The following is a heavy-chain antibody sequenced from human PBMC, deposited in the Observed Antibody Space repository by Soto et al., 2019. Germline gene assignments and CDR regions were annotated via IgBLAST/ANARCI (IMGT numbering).Heavy chain of an antibody. CDR2: IGSISNYI. J-gene: IGHJ4*02. V-gene: IGHV3-21*06. CDR1: GFSFCSCN. Sequence: PGGSLRLSCAASGFSFCSCNMNWVRQAPGKGLEWVSSIGSISNYIYYADSVKGRFTISRDNADNSLYLQMKSLRAEDTAVYYCASLWSRLGGCDFYYWGQGTLVIVSS. CDR3: ASLWSRLGGCDFYY. D-gene: IGHD2-21*01.